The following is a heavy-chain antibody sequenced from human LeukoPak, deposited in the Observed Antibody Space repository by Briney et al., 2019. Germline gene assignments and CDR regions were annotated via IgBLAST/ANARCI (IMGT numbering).Heavy chain of an antibody. Sequence: PSETLSLTCTVSGGSISSNYHYWSWIRQPPGKGLEWIGYMYYGGSTYYNPSLQSRVTMSVDTSKNQFSLKLSSVTAADTAVYYCARSQLGILYYFDYWGQGTLVTVSS. V-gene: IGHV4-30-4*08. D-gene: IGHD7-27*01. CDR1: GGSISSNYHY. CDR3: ARSQLGILYYFDY. J-gene: IGHJ4*02. CDR2: MYYGGST.